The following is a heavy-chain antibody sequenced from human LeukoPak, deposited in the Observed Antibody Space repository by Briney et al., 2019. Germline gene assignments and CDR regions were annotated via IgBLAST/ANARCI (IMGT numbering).Heavy chain of an antibody. D-gene: IGHD3-22*01. V-gene: IGHV1-2*02. CDR3: ASPNRSRGYYWGYFDY. CDR1: GYTFTGYY. CDR2: INPNSGGT. J-gene: IGHJ4*02. Sequence: ASVKVSCKASGYTFTGYYMHWVRQAPGQGLEWMGWINPNSGGTNYAQKFQGRVTMTRDTSISTAYMELSRLRSDDTAVYYCASPNRSRGYYWGYFDYWGQGTLVTVSS.